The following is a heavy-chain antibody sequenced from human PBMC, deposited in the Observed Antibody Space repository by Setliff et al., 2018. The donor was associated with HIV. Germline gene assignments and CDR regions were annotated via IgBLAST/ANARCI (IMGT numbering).Heavy chain of an antibody. CDR3: ARHVYSSGWYDY. D-gene: IGHD6-19*01. J-gene: IGHJ4*02. Sequence: GESLKISCKASGYTFTSNWIGWVRQVPGKGLEWMGIIDPRDSETRYSPSFEGQVTVSADKSISTAYLQWSSLKASDTAMYYCARHVYSSGWYDYWGQGTLVTVS. V-gene: IGHV5-51*01. CDR2: IDPRDSET. CDR1: GYTFTSNW.